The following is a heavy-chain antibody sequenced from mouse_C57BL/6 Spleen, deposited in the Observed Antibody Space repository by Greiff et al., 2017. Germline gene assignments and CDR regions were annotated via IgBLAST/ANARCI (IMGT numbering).Heavy chain of an antibody. D-gene: IGHD1-1*01. V-gene: IGHV1-26*01. Sequence: VQLQQSGPELVKPGASVKISCKASGYTFTDYYMNWVKQSHGKSLEWIGDINPNNSGTSYNQKFKGKATLTVDKSSSTAYMELRSLTSEDSAVYYCAGSRAWFAYWGQGTLVTVSA. CDR3: AGSRAWFAY. CDR1: GYTFTDYY. J-gene: IGHJ3*01. CDR2: INPNNSGT.